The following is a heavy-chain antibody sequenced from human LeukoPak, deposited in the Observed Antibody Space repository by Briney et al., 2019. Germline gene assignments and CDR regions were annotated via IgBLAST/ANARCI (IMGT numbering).Heavy chain of an antibody. Sequence: PGGSLRLSCAASGFTFSSYSMNWVRQAPGKGLEWVSSISSSSSYIYYADSVKGRFTISRDNAKNSLYLQMNSLRAEDTAVYYCARALAAAGTFWFDPWGQGTLVTVSS. J-gene: IGHJ5*02. D-gene: IGHD6-13*01. CDR1: GFTFSSYS. V-gene: IGHV3-21*04. CDR2: ISSSSSYI. CDR3: ARALAAAGTFWFDP.